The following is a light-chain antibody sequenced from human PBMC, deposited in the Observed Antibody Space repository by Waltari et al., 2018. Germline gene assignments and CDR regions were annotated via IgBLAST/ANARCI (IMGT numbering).Light chain of an antibody. V-gene: IGLV3-21*02. CDR3: QVWDATSDHYV. CDR2: DDT. Sequence: YVLIQPASVSGAPGQAVSLTCGGDRHGDKRTHWYYQKPGQAPVLVVYDDTDRPSGIPERFSGSNSGHTATLTITTVGAEDEADYYCQVWDATSDHYVFGPGTKVTVL. J-gene: IGLJ1*01. CDR1: RHGDKR.